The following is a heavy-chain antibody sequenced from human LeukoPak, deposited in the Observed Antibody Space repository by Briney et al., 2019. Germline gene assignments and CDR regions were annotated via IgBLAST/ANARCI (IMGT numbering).Heavy chain of an antibody. Sequence: SVKVSCKASGGTFSSYAISWVRQAPGQGLEWMGGIIPIFGTANYAQKFQGRVTITADESTSTAYMELSSLRPEDTAVYYCARVGIGAARPVAYFDYWGQGALVTVSS. CDR2: IIPIFGTA. CDR3: ARVGIGAARPVAYFDY. CDR1: GGTFSSYA. J-gene: IGHJ4*02. D-gene: IGHD6-6*01. V-gene: IGHV1-69*13.